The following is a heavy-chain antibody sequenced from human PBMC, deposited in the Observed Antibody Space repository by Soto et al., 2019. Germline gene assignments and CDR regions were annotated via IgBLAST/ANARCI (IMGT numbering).Heavy chain of an antibody. CDR1: GYTITSYD. Sequence: QVQLVQSGAEVKKPGASVKVSCKASGYTITSYDINWVRQATGQGLEWMGWMNPNSGNTGYAQKFQGRVTMTRKTSISTAYMELSSLRSDDTAVYFCARSTRYYDIDYWGQGALVTVSS. V-gene: IGHV1-8*01. CDR3: ARSTRYYDIDY. CDR2: MNPNSGNT. D-gene: IGHD1-26*01. J-gene: IGHJ4*02.